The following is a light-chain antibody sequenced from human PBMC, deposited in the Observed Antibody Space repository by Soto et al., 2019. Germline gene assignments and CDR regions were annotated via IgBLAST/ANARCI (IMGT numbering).Light chain of an antibody. CDR3: QQYRHWPRT. Sequence: EIVLTQSPATLSVSPGERVTLSCRASQSVDINLAWYQQKPGQAPRLLIYGASTRATDMSGTFSGRGSGTEFTLTISNLRPEDFAVYYCQQYRHWPRTFGQGTKVDTK. CDR2: GAS. J-gene: IGKJ1*01. V-gene: IGKV3-15*01. CDR1: QSVDIN.